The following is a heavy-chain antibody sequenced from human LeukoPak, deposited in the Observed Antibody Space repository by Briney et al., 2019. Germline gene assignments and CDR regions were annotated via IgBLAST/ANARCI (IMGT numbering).Heavy chain of an antibody. D-gene: IGHD1-26*01. CDR1: GYTFTSYD. CDR2: MNPNSGNT. V-gene: IGHV1-8*01. CDR3: TRSRVGATGYYFDY. J-gene: IGHJ4*02. Sequence: ASVKVSCKASGYTFTSYDINWVRQATGQGLEWMGWMNPNSGNTGYAQKFQGRVTMTRNTSISTAYMELSSLRSQDTAVYYCTRSRVGATGYYFDYWGQGTLVTVSS.